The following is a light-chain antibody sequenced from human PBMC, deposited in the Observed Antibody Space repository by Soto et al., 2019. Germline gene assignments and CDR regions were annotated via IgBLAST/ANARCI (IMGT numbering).Light chain of an antibody. Sequence: EIWLTQFPGTLSLSPGERATLSCTASQSFNSNYLAWYQRKPGQAPRLLIYGASNRATGIPARFSGSGSGTDFTLTISSLEPEDFAVYYCQQRSNWPTFGQGTKVDIK. V-gene: IGKV3D-20*02. CDR1: QSFNSNY. CDR2: GAS. J-gene: IGKJ1*01. CDR3: QQRSNWPT.